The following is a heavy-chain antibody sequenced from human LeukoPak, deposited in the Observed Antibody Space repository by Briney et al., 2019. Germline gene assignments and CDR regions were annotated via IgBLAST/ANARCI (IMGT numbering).Heavy chain of an antibody. CDR3: ARHYYDSSGPAFDI. J-gene: IGHJ3*02. Sequence: SETLSLTCAVSGYSISSGYYWGWIRQPPGKGLEWIGSTYHGGSTYYNPSLKSRVTISVDTSKNQFSLKLSSVTAADTAVYYCARHYYDSSGPAFDIWGQGTMVTVSS. CDR2: TYHGGST. D-gene: IGHD3-22*01. V-gene: IGHV4-38-2*01. CDR1: GYSISSGYY.